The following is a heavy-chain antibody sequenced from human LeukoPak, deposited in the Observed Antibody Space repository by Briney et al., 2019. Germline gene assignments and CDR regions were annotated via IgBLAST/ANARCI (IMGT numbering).Heavy chain of an antibody. D-gene: IGHD4-11*01. Sequence: PGGSLRLSCAASGFAFSSYGMHWVRQAPGKGLEWVSSISSGTSYIYYADSVKGRFTISRDNAKNSLYLQMNSLRAEDTAVYYCARGYSNYGYAFDIWGQGTMVTVSS. V-gene: IGHV3-21*01. J-gene: IGHJ3*02. CDR1: GFAFSSYG. CDR3: ARGYSNYGYAFDI. CDR2: ISSGTSYI.